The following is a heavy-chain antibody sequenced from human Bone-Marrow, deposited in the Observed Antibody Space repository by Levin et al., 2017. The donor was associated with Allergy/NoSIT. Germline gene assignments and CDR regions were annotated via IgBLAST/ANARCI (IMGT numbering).Heavy chain of an antibody. CDR2: ITTSSSTI. Sequence: LSLTCAASGFTFSTYSMNWVRQAAGKGLEWVSFITTSSSTIYYADSVKGRFTVSRDNAKNSLYLQMNSLRAEDTAVYYCARRYGDYGYGMDVWGQGTTVTVS. D-gene: IGHD4-17*01. J-gene: IGHJ6*02. V-gene: IGHV3-48*01. CDR1: GFTFSTYS. CDR3: ARRYGDYGYGMDV.